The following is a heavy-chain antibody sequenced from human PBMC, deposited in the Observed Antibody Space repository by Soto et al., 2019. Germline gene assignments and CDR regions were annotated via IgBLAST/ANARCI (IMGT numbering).Heavy chain of an antibody. CDR2: ISGSDDST. CDR1: GFTFSSYA. J-gene: IGHJ4*02. V-gene: IGHV3-23*01. CDR3: AKGSSSSTFDY. Sequence: GGSLRLSCAASGFTFSSYAMSWVRQAPGKGLEWVSVISGSDDSTYYADSVKGRFTISRDNSKNTLYLQMNSLRAEDTAVYYCAKGSSSSTFDYWGQGTLLTVSS. D-gene: IGHD6-6*01.